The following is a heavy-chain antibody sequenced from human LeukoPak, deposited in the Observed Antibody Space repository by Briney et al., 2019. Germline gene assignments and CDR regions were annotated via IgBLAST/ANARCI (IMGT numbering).Heavy chain of an antibody. J-gene: IGHJ4*02. Sequence: PSETLSLTCTVSGGSISSYYWSWIRQPPGKGLEWIGYIYYSGSTNYNPSLKSRVTISVDTSKNQFSLKLSSVTAADTAVYYCAISPGIAAAADLGGTLDYWGQGTLVTVSS. CDR2: IYYSGST. CDR1: GGSISSYY. D-gene: IGHD6-13*01. V-gene: IGHV4-59*01. CDR3: AISPGIAAAADLGGTLDY.